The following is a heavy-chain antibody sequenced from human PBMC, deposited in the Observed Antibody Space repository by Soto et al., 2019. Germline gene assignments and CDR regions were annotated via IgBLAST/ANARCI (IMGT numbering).Heavy chain of an antibody. CDR1: GFTFSDYY. D-gene: IGHD2-15*01. CDR2: ISSSGSTI. V-gene: IGHV3-11*01. CDR3: ASRRGCSGGNCYYFDY. Sequence: GGSLRRSYAASGFTFSDYYMRWIRQAPGKGLEWVSYISSSGSTIYYADSVKGRFTISRDNANNALYLQMNGLRAEDTVVYYCASRRGCSGGNCYYFDYWGQGPLVTVSS. J-gene: IGHJ4*02.